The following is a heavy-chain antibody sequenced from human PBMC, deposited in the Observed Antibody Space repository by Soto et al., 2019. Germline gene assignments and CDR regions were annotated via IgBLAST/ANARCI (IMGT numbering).Heavy chain of an antibody. CDR1: GGSISSGGYS. J-gene: IGHJ4*02. Sequence: SETLSLTCAVSGGSISSGGYSWSWIRQPPGKGLEWIGYIYHSGSTYYNPSLKSRVTISVDRSKNQFSLKLSSVTAADTAVYYCARGPIVGATKAFDYWGQGTLVTVSS. V-gene: IGHV4-30-2*01. CDR3: ARGPIVGATKAFDY. CDR2: IYHSGST. D-gene: IGHD1-26*01.